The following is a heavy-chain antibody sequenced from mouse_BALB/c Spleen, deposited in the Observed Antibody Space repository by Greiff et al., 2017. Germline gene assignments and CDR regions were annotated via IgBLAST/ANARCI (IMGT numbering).Heavy chain of an antibody. V-gene: IGHV1S29*02. CDR2: IYPYNGGT. CDR3: AREGGYDYDFDV. J-gene: IGHJ1*01. CDR1: GYTFTDYN. D-gene: IGHD2-4*01. Sequence: VQLQQSGPELVKPGASVKISCKASGYTFTDYNMHWVKQSHGKSLEWIGYIYPYNGGTGYNQKFKSKATLTVDNSSSTAYMELRSLTSEDSAVYYCAREGGYDYDFDVWGAGTTVTVSS.